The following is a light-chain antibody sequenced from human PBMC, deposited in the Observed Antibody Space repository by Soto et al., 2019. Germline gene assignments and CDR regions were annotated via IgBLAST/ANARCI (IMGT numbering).Light chain of an antibody. CDR1: SSNIGSNY. CDR3: AAWDDSLSGL. CDR2: RNN. V-gene: IGLV1-47*01. Sequence: QSVLTQPPASSGTPGQRVTISCSGSSSNIGSNYVYWYQQLPGTAPKLLIYRNNQRPSGVPDRFSGSKSGTSASLAISGLRSEHEADYYCAAWDDSLSGLLGTGPKATVL. J-gene: IGLJ1*01.